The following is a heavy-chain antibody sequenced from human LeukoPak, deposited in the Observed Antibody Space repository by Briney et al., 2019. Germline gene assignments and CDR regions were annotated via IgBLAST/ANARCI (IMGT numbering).Heavy chain of an antibody. Sequence: PGGSLRLSCAASGFTFSSYAMSWVRQAPGKGLEWVSAISGSGGSTYYADSVKGRFTISRDNSKNTLYLQMNSLRAEDTAVYYCAIKGGYSSSWYLSYFNYWGQGTLVTVSS. CDR2: ISGSGGST. D-gene: IGHD6-13*01. J-gene: IGHJ4*02. CDR3: AIKGGYSSSWYLSYFNY. V-gene: IGHV3-23*01. CDR1: GFTFSSYA.